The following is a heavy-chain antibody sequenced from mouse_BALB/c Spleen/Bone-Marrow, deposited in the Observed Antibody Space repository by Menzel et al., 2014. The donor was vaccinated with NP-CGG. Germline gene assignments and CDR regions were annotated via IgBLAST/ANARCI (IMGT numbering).Heavy chain of an antibody. D-gene: IGHD4-1*01. J-gene: IGHJ3*01. CDR3: ARRLTGTWFAY. CDR2: IAPYNGDT. V-gene: IGHV1S135*01. Sequence: EVQLQQSGPELVKPGASVKVSCKASGYSFTDYNMYWVKRSHGKSLEWIGYIAPYNGDTSYNQKFKDKATLTVDKSSSTAFMHLNSLTSGDSAVYYCARRLTGTWFAYWGQGTLVTVSA. CDR1: GYSFTDYN.